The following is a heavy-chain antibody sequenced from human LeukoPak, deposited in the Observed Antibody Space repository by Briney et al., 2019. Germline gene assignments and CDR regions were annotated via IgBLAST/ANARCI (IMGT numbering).Heavy chain of an antibody. V-gene: IGHV4-34*01. J-gene: IGHJ6*03. CDR1: GGPFSGYY. CDR2: INHSGST. D-gene: IGHD2-2*01. CDR3: AREGYCSSTSCYEDYYYYMDV. Sequence: PSETLSLTCAVYGGPFSGYYWSWIRQPPGKGLEWIGEINHSGSTNYNPSLKSRVTISVDTSKNQFSLKLSSVTAADTAVYYCAREGYCSSTSCYEDYYYYMDVWGKGTTVTVSS.